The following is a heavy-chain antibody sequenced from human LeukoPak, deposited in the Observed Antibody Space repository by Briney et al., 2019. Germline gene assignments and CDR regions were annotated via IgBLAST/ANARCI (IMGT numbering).Heavy chain of an antibody. CDR2: INPSGGST. CDR3: ARPAGGSGSYYYFDY. Sequence: GASVKVSCKASGYTFTSYYMHWVRQAPGQGLEWKGIINPSGGSTSYAQKFQGRVTMTRDTSTSTVYMELSSLRSEDTAVYYCARPAGGSGSYYYFDYWGQGTLVTVSS. CDR1: GYTFTSYY. J-gene: IGHJ4*02. V-gene: IGHV1-46*01. D-gene: IGHD3-10*01.